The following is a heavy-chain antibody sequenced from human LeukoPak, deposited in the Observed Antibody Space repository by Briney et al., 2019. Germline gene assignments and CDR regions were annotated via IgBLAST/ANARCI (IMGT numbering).Heavy chain of an antibody. Sequence: GGSLRLSCAASGFTVSSNYMSWVRQAPGKGLEWISGISGSGASTYYADSVKGRFTISRDDSRNTLYLQMNTLRVEDTAVYYCAKDRTVGASYWYFDLWGRGTLVTVSS. CDR1: GFTVSSNY. J-gene: IGHJ2*01. V-gene: IGHV3-23*01. D-gene: IGHD1-26*01. CDR3: AKDRTVGASYWYFDL. CDR2: ISGSGAST.